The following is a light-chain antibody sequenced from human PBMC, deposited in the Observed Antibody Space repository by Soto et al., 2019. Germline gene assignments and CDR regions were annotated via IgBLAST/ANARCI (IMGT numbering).Light chain of an antibody. CDR3: QQYNSLPYT. V-gene: IGKV1-33*01. CDR1: QDISTY. Sequence: DIQMTQSPSSLSASLGDRVTITCRASQDISTYLNWYQQKPGKAPNLLIYTVPNLGTGVPSRFSGSGSGTVFTLTISALQPEDIANYYCQQYNSLPYTFGQGTRLEIE. J-gene: IGKJ2*01. CDR2: TVP.